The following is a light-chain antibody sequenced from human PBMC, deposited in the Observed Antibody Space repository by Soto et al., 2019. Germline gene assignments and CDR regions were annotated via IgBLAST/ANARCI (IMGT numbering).Light chain of an antibody. CDR2: DAS. J-gene: IGKJ5*01. Sequence: EVVPTQSPDTLSVTPGERAALSCRASQSVSSNLAWYQQKPGQAPRLLIYDASNRATGIPARFSGSGSGTDFTLTISSLEPEDFAVYYCQQRSNWPPITFGQGTRLEIK. V-gene: IGKV3-11*01. CDR3: QQRSNWPPIT. CDR1: QSVSSN.